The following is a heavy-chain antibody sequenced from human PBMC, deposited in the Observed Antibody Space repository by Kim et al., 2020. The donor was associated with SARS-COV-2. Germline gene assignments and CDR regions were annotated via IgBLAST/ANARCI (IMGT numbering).Heavy chain of an antibody. V-gene: IGHV3-33*01. Sequence: GGSLRHSCAASGFTFSSYGMHWARQAPGKGLEWVAVIWYDGSNKYYADSVKGRITISRDNSKNALYLQMNSLRAEDTAVYYCAIDLAYGSGPMAVWGQGTTVTV. CDR2: IWYDGSNK. J-gene: IGHJ6*02. CDR3: AIDLAYGSGPMAV. CDR1: GFTFSSYG. D-gene: IGHD3-10*01.